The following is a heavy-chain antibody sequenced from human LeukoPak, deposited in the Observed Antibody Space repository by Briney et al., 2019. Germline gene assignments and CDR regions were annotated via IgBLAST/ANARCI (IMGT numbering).Heavy chain of an antibody. Sequence: GGSLRLSCAASGFTFSSYGMHWVRQAPGKGLEWVAVIWYDGSNKYYADSVKGRFTISRDNSKNTLYLQMNSLRAEDTAVYYCAKYPISPIRSSGWYDVFDIWGQGTMVTVSS. V-gene: IGHV3-33*06. CDR3: AKYPISPIRSSGWYDVFDI. J-gene: IGHJ3*02. CDR1: GFTFSSYG. CDR2: IWYDGSNK. D-gene: IGHD6-19*01.